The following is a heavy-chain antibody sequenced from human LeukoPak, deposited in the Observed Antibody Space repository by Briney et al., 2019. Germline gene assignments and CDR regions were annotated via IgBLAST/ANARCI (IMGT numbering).Heavy chain of an antibody. Sequence: SETLSLTCAVSGGSISSGGYSWSWIRQPPGKGLEWIGYIYHSGSTYYNPSLKSRVTISVDRPKNQFSLKLSSVTAADTAAYYCARVEMATIFFDYWGQGTLVTVSS. CDR1: GGSISSGGYS. V-gene: IGHV4-30-2*01. CDR2: IYHSGST. J-gene: IGHJ4*02. D-gene: IGHD5-24*01. CDR3: ARVEMATIFFDY.